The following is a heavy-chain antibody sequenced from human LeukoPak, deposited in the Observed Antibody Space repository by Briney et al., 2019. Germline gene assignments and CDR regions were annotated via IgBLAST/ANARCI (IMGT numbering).Heavy chain of an antibody. J-gene: IGHJ4*02. CDR3: ARPPQGSSGSKGFDY. D-gene: IGHD6-19*01. CDR1: GYSFTSYW. Sequence: HGESLKISCKGSGYSFTSYWIVWVRQMPGKGLELIGIIYPGDSDTRYSPSFQGQVTISADKSINIAYLQWNSLKASDTAMYFCARPPQGSSGSKGFDYWGQGTLVTVSS. V-gene: IGHV5-51*01. CDR2: IYPGDSDT.